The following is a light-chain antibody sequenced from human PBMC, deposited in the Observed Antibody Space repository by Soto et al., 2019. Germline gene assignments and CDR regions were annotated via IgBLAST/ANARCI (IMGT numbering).Light chain of an antibody. J-gene: IGKJ3*01. CDR2: AAS. CDR1: QGTRNY. CDR3: QRYFSAPFT. V-gene: IGKV1-27*01. Sequence: DIQMTQSPSSLSASVGDRVTITCRATQGTRNYLAWYQQKPGKAPKLLIYAASTLQSGVPSRFSGSGSGTDFTLTISSLQPEDVATYYCQRYFSAPFTFGPGTNVDIQ.